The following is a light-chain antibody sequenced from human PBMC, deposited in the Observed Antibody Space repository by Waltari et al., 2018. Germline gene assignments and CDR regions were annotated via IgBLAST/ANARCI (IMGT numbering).Light chain of an antibody. J-gene: IGLJ3*02. CDR1: SGDVGGYNS. CDR3: SSYGGSNNWV. CDR2: EVS. V-gene: IGLV2-8*01. Sequence: QSALTQPPSASGSPGQSVTISCTGTSGDVGGYNSVSWYQQRPGKVPKLMISEVSKRSSGVPDRFSGSKSGNTASLTVSGLQAEDEAQYYCSSYGGSNNWVFGGGTKLTVL.